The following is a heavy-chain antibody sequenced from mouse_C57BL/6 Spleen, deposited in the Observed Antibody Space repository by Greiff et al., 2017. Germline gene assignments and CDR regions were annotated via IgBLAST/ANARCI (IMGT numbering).Heavy chain of an antibody. J-gene: IGHJ3*01. D-gene: IGHD6-1*01. Sequence: QVQLQQSGAELVRPGASVKLSCKASGYTFTDYYINWVKQRPGQGLEWIARIYPGSGNTYYNEKFKGKATLTAEKSSSTAYMQLSSLTSEDSAVYFCARGNSLSWFAYWGQGTLVTVSA. V-gene: IGHV1-76*01. CDR2: IYPGSGNT. CDR1: GYTFTDYY. CDR3: ARGNSLSWFAY.